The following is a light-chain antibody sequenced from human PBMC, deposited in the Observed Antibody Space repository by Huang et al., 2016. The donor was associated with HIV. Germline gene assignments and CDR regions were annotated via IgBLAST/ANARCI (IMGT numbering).Light chain of an antibody. CDR2: WAS. V-gene: IGKV4-1*01. CDR3: QQYYSTPLT. Sequence: DIVMTQSPDSLAVSLGERATINCKSGQSVLYSSNNKNYLAWYQQEPGQPPKLLIYWASTRESGVPDRFSGSGSGTDFTLTISSLQAEDVAVYYCQQYYSTPLTFGGGTKVEIK. CDR1: QSVLYSSNNKNY. J-gene: IGKJ4*01.